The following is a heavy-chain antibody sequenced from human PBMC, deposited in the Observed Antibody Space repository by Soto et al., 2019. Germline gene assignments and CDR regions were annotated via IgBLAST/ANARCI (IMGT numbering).Heavy chain of an antibody. D-gene: IGHD3-3*01. CDR3: ARDGEARITIFGVVIPHFDY. CDR2: IWYDGSIK. CDR1: GFTFSSYG. V-gene: IGHV3-33*01. J-gene: IGHJ4*02. Sequence: PGGSLRLSCAASGFTFSSYGMHWVRQAPGKGLEWVAVIWYDGSIKYYADSVKGRFTISRDNSKNTLYLQMNSLRAEDTAVYYCARDGEARITIFGVVIPHFDYWGQGTLVTAPQ.